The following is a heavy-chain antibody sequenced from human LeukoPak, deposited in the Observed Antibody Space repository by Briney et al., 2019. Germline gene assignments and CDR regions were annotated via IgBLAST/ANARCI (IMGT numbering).Heavy chain of an antibody. CDR2: ISTSSSTI. Sequence: GGSLRLSCAASGFTFSSYSMNWVRQAPGKGLEWVSYISTSSSTIYYADSVKGRFTISRDNAKNSLYLQMNSLRVEDTAVYYCARDRTGTYANFDYWGQGTLVTVSS. D-gene: IGHD1-26*01. CDR1: GFTFSSYS. V-gene: IGHV3-48*04. J-gene: IGHJ4*02. CDR3: ARDRTGTYANFDY.